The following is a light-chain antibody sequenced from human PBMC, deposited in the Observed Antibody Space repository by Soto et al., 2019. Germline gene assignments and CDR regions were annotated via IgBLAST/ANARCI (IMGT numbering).Light chain of an antibody. J-gene: IGKJ1*01. CDR2: GAS. Sequence: EIVMTQYPASLSVPPGERATLSCRASQSVSTNFAWYLQKPGQAPRLLIYGASTRATAVPARFTASGSGTEFTLSISSLQSDDFGVYDCQQYDTWPRTFGQGTKVEIK. CDR1: QSVSTN. CDR3: QQYDTWPRT. V-gene: IGKV3-15*01.